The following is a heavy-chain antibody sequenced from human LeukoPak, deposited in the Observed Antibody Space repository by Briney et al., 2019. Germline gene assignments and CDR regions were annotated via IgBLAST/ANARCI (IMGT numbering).Heavy chain of an antibody. CDR2: ISSSSTI. V-gene: IGHV3-48*01. D-gene: IGHD3-22*01. J-gene: IGHJ4*02. CDR3: AKPRYYDSSGYYNFDY. CDR1: GFTFSSYS. Sequence: GGSLRLSCAASGFTFSSYSMNWVSQAPGKGLEWVSYISSSSTIYYADSVKGRFTISRDNAKNSLYLQMNSLRAEDTAVYYCAKPRYYDSSGYYNFDYWGQGTLVTVSS.